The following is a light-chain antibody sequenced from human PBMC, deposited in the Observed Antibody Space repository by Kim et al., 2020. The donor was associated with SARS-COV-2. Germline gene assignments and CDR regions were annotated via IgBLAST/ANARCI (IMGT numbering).Light chain of an antibody. CDR2: NND. J-gene: IGLJ3*02. Sequence: QSVLTQPPSASGTPGQRVTISCSGSSCYIGGHLVHWYQQVSGMSPNLLIYNNDRRPSRVSDRFSGSNSGTSASLAISGLQSGDEADYYCAAWDDSLNVWVFGGGTKLTVL. V-gene: IGLV1-44*01. CDR1: SCYIGGHL. CDR3: AAWDDSLNVWV.